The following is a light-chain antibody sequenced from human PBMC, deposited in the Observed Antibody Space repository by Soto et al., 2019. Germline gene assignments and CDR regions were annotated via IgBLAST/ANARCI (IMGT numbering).Light chain of an antibody. CDR1: QSVSSSY. V-gene: IGKV3-20*01. CDR3: PLYRNSLYT. CDR2: ETS. J-gene: IGKJ2*01. Sequence: EVVLTQSPGTLSLSRGERATLSCRASQSVSSSYFAWYQQKPGQAPRLLIYETSTRATGIPDRFSGSGSGADFTLTISRLEPEDFAVYYCPLYRNSLYTFGQGTNLEIK.